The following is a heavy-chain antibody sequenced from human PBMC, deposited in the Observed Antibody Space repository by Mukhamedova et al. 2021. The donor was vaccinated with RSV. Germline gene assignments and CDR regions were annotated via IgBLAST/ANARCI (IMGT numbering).Heavy chain of an antibody. D-gene: IGHD6-19*01. J-gene: IGHJ4*02. V-gene: IGHV3-23*01. Sequence: GLEWVSAISGSSGSTYYADSVKGRFTISRDNSKNTLYLQMNSLRAEDTAVYYCATTRGRGSGWYSGDCWGQGTLVTVSS. CDR3: ATTRGRGSGWYSGDC. CDR2: ISGSSGST.